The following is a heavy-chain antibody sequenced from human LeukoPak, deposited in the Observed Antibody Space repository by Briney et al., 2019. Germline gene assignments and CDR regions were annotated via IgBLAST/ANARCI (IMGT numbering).Heavy chain of an antibody. CDR3: ASCSPGPYYYYGMDV. CDR2: INPNSGDT. V-gene: IGHV1-2*02. J-gene: IGHJ6*04. Sequence: GASVKVSCKASGYTFTGYYMHWVRQAPGQGFEWMGWINPNSGDTNYAQKFQGRVTMTRDTSISTAHMELSRLRSEDTAVYYCASCSPGPYYYYGMDVWGKGTTVTVSS. CDR1: GYTFTGYY. D-gene: IGHD2-15*01.